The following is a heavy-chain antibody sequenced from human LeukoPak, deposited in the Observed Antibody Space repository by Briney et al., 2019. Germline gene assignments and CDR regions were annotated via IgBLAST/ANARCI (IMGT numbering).Heavy chain of an antibody. Sequence: PGRSLRLSCTASGFTFGDYAMSWVRQAPGKGLEWVGFIRSKAYGGTTEYAASVKGRFTISRDDSKSIAYLQMNSLKTEDTAVYYCTRDGTRDGYNYKANWFDPWGQGTLVTVSS. CDR2: IRSKAYGGTT. J-gene: IGHJ5*02. CDR3: TRDGTRDGYNYKANWFDP. V-gene: IGHV3-49*04. D-gene: IGHD5-24*01. CDR1: GFTFGDYA.